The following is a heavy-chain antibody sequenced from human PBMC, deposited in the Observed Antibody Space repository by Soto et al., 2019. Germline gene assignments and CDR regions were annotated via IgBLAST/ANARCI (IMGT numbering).Heavy chain of an antibody. V-gene: IGHV1-2*02. D-gene: IGHD3-10*01. J-gene: IGHJ4*02. CDR2: INPNSGGT. Sequence: ASVKVSCKASGYTFTGYYMHWVRQAPGQGLEWMGWINPNSGGTNYAQKFQGRVTMTRDTSISTAYMELSRLRSDDTAVYYCARHRDITMPGHYWGQGTLVTVSS. CDR1: GYTFTGYY. CDR3: ARHRDITMPGHY.